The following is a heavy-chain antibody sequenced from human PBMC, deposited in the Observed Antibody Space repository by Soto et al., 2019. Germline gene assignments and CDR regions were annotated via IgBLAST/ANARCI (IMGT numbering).Heavy chain of an antibody. CDR1: GGTFSSYA. CDR3: ARDLRGSGAHYYFDY. J-gene: IGHJ4*02. CDR2: IIPIFGTA. Sequence: SVQVSCKASGGTFSSYAISWVRQAPGQGLEWMGGIIPIFGTANYAQKFQGRVTITADESTSTAYMELSSLRSEDTAAYYCARDLRGSGAHYYFDYWGQGTLVTVSS. D-gene: IGHD2-15*01. V-gene: IGHV1-69*13.